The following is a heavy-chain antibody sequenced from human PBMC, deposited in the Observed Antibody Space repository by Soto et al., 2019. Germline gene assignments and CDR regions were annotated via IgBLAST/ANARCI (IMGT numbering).Heavy chain of an antibody. V-gene: IGHV3-53*01. CDR3: ARDHSSGSFYIQDY. J-gene: IGHJ4*02. CDR1: GFTVSSNY. D-gene: IGHD3-22*01. Sequence: PGGSLRLSCAASGFTVSSNYMSWVRQAPGKGLEWVSVIYSGGSTYYADSVKGRFTISRDNSKSTLYLQMNSLRAEDTAVYYCARDHSSGSFYIQDYWGQGTLVTVSS. CDR2: IYSGGST.